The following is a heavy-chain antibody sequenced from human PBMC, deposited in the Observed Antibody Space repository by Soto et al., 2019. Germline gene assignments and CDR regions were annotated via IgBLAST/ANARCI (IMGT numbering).Heavy chain of an antibody. D-gene: IGHD1-7*01. CDR3: AREPTGTTSLYYYSYGMDV. CDR2: INSDGSST. Sequence: EVQLVESGGGLVQPGGSLRLSCAASGFTFSSYWMHWVRQAPGKGLVWVSRINSDGSSTSYAASVKGRFTISRDNAKNALYLQMNGLRAEDTAVYYCAREPTGTTSLYYYSYGMDVWGQGTTVTVSS. V-gene: IGHV3-74*01. CDR1: GFTFSSYW. J-gene: IGHJ6*02.